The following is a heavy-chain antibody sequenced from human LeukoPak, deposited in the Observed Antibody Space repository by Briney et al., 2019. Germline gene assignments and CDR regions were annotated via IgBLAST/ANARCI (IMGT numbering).Heavy chain of an antibody. D-gene: IGHD1-14*01. J-gene: IGHJ5*02. Sequence: PGGSLRLSCAASGFTFNNYGMHWVRQAPGKGLEWVAVISYDGSNKYYADSVKGRFTISRDNSKNTLYLQMNSLRAEDTAVYYCARHRPNWFDPWGQGTLVTVSS. V-gene: IGHV3-30*03. CDR2: ISYDGSNK. CDR1: GFTFNNYG. CDR3: ARHRPNWFDP.